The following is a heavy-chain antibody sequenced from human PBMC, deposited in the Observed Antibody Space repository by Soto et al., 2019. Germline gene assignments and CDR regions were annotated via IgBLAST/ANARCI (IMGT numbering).Heavy chain of an antibody. V-gene: IGHV3-23*01. D-gene: IGHD3-3*01. CDR3: AKSWGGPNTYYYYGMDV. J-gene: IGHJ6*02. CDR2: ISGSGGST. Sequence: RRLSCAASGCTFSSYAMSWVRQAPGKGLEWVSAISGSGGSTYYADSVKGRFTISRDNSKNTLYLQMNSLRAEDTAVYYCAKSWGGPNTYYYYGMDVWGQGTTVTVSS. CDR1: GCTFSSYA.